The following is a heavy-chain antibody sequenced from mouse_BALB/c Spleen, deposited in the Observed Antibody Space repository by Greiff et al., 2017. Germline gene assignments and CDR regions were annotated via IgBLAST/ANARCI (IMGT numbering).Heavy chain of an antibody. CDR3: ARMDYGNYEGFDY. Sequence: QVQLKESGPGLVQPSQSLSITCTVSGFSLTSYGVHWVRQSPGKGLEWLGVIWSGGSTDYNAAFISRLSISKDNSKSQVFFKMNSLQANDTAIYYCARMDYGNYEGFDYWGQGTTLTVSS. J-gene: IGHJ2*01. D-gene: IGHD2-1*01. CDR1: GFSLTSYG. V-gene: IGHV2-2*02. CDR2: IWSGGST.